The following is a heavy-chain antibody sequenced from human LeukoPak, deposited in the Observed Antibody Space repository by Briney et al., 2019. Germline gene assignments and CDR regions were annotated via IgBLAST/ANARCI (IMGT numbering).Heavy chain of an antibody. CDR1: GASVNSGRYY. CDR3: ARDWGSRGYYYYGMDV. Sequence: SETLSLTCTVSGASVNSGRYYWSWIRQPPVKGLEWTGYIYYSGSTNYNPSLKSRVTISVDTSKNQFSLKLSSVTAADTAVYYCARDWGSRGYYYYGMDVWGQGTTVTVSS. D-gene: IGHD2-15*01. V-gene: IGHV4-61*01. CDR2: IYYSGST. J-gene: IGHJ6*02.